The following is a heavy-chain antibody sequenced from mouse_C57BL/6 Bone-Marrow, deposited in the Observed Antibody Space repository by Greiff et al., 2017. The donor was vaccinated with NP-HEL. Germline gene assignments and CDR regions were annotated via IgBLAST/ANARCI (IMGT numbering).Heavy chain of an antibody. CDR1: GYAFSSSW. J-gene: IGHJ4*01. D-gene: IGHD1-1*01. CDR2: IYPGDGDP. V-gene: IGHV1-82*01. Sequence: LVESGPELVKPGASVKISCKASGYAFSSSWMNWVKQRPGKGLEWIGRIYPGDGDPNYNGKFKGKATLTADKSSSTAYMQLSSRTSEDSAVYFCARDYYGSSYAMDYWGQGTSVTVSS. CDR3: ARDYYGSSYAMDY.